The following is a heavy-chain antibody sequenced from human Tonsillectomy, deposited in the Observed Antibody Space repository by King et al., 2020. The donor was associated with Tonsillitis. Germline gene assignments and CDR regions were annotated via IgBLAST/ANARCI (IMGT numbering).Heavy chain of an antibody. CDR1: GFTFSRHA. D-gene: IGHD4-17*01. Sequence: VQLVESGGGLVQPGGSLRLSCSASGFTFSRHAMHWVRQAPGKGLEYVSAISSNGGSTYYADSVKGRFTISRDNSKNTMSLQMSSLRADDTAVYYCVTGSPDDGYYMAGWGKATTVTVSS. J-gene: IGHJ6*03. CDR3: VTGSPDDGYYMAG. CDR2: ISSNGGST. V-gene: IGHV3-64D*06.